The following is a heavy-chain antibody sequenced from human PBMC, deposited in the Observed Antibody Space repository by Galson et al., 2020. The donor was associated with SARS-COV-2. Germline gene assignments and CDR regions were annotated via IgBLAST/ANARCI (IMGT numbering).Heavy chain of an antibody. J-gene: IGHJ4*02. CDR3: ARHMKSYGNHDY. V-gene: IGHV5-51*01. Sequence: KVSCKGSGYTFTDYWIGWVRQMPGKGLEWMGIIYPGDSNSRYSPSFEGQVTISADKSINTAYLQWFSLKASDSAIYYCARHMKSYGNHDYWGQGTLVTVSS. D-gene: IGHD3-16*01. CDR1: GYTFTDYW. CDR2: IYPGDSNS.